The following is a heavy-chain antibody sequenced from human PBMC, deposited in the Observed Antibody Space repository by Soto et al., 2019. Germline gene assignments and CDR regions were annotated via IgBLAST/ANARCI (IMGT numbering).Heavy chain of an antibody. D-gene: IGHD3-22*01. J-gene: IGHJ4*02. V-gene: IGHV3-23*01. CDR2: IRGSGGDT. Sequence: EVQLLESGGGLVQPGGSLRLSCAASGFTCSFCAMNWVRQAPGKGLEWVSSIRGSGGDTYYADSVKGRFTISRDNYKTKRYLQMNSLRVEDTAGCYCVKGHSDSYYYFDYWGQGTLVTVYS. CDR1: GFTCSFCA. CDR3: VKGHSDSYYYFDY.